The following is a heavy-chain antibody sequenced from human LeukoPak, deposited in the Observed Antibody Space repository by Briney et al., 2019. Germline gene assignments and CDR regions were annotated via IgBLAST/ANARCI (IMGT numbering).Heavy chain of an antibody. J-gene: IGHJ4*02. CDR1: GGSISSYY. Sequence: PSETLSLTGTGSGGSISSYYWSWIRQPAGKGLEWIGRIYTSGSTNYNPSLKSRVTISVDTSTNQFSLSLSSVTAADTAVYYCARGTIAARLGYWGQGTLVTVSS. CDR2: IYTSGST. D-gene: IGHD6-6*01. CDR3: ARGTIAARLGY. V-gene: IGHV4-4*07.